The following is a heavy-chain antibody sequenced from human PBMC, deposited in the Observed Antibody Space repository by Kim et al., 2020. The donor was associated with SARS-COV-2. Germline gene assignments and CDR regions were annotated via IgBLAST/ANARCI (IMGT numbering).Heavy chain of an antibody. D-gene: IGHD1-7*01. V-gene: IGHV3-48*02. Sequence: GGSLRLSCAASGFTFSSYSMNWVRQAPGKGLEWVSYISSSSSTIYYADSVKGRFTISRDNAKNSLYLQMNSLRDEDTAVYYCAREGLTGTTAEYNWFDPWGQGTLVTVSS. CDR1: GFTFSSYS. CDR3: AREGLTGTTAEYNWFDP. J-gene: IGHJ5*02. CDR2: ISSSSSTI.